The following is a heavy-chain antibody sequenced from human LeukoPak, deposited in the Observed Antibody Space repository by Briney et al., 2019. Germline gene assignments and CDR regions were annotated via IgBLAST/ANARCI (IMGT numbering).Heavy chain of an antibody. Sequence: PSETLSLTCTVSGGSISSYYWSWIRQPAGKGLEWIGRIYTSGSTNYNPSLKSRVTMSVDTSKNQFSLKLSSVTAADTAVYYCAGGPHYGDGNYFFHMDVWAKGTTVTVSS. V-gene: IGHV4-4*07. CDR2: IYTSGST. CDR3: AGGPHYGDGNYFFHMDV. J-gene: IGHJ6*03. CDR1: GGSISSYY. D-gene: IGHD4-17*01.